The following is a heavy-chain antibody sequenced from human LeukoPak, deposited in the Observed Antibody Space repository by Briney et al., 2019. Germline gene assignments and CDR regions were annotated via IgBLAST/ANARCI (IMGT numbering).Heavy chain of an antibody. V-gene: IGHV3-48*01. CDR2: ISSSSSTI. CDR3: ARDRGYNWNYAKNTDAFDI. D-gene: IGHD1-7*01. CDR1: GFTFSSYS. Sequence: GGSLRLSCAASGFTFSSYSMNWVRQAPGKGLEWVSYISSSSSTIYYADSVKGRFTISRDNAKNSLYLQMNSLRAEDTAVYYCARDRGYNWNYAKNTDAFDIWGQGTMVTVSS. J-gene: IGHJ3*02.